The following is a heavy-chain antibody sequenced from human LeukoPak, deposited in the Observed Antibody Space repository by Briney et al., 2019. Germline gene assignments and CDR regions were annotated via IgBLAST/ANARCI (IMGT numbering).Heavy chain of an antibody. V-gene: IGHV3-49*04. Sequence: PGGSLRLSCTASGFTFGDYAMSWVRQAPGKGLEWVGFIRSKAYGGTTEYAASVKGRFTISRGNSKNALNLQMHNLRAEDTAVYYCARVYYGSGSLHYYYYYMDVWGKGTTVTISS. CDR1: GFTFGDYA. D-gene: IGHD3-10*01. CDR2: IRSKAYGGTT. CDR3: ARVYYGSGSLHYYYYYMDV. J-gene: IGHJ6*03.